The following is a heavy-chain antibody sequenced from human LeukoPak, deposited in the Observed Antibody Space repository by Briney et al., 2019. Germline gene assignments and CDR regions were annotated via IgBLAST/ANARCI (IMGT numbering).Heavy chain of an antibody. J-gene: IGHJ4*02. CDR1: GGTFSSCA. CDR3: ARLAAAGTAVLFDY. Sequence: ASVKVSCKASGGTFSSCAISWVRQAPGQGLEWMGGIIPIFGTANYAQKFQGRVTITADKSTSTAYMELSSLRSEDTAVYYCARLAAAGTAVLFDYWGQGTLVTVSS. D-gene: IGHD6-13*01. V-gene: IGHV1-69*06. CDR2: IIPIFGTA.